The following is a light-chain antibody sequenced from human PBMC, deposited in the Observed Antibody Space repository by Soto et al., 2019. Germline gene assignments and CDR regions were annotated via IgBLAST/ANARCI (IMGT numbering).Light chain of an antibody. CDR1: QTLSNSL. J-gene: IGKJ1*01. CDR3: QQYGSLSWT. Sequence: IVVTQSPGTLSLCPGERATLSCRTSQTLSNSLIAWYQQKPGQAPRLLIYDTSSRATGVPDRFSGSGSGTDFTLTISRLEPEDLAVYYCQQYGSLSWTFGQGTKVDIK. CDR2: DTS. V-gene: IGKV3-20*01.